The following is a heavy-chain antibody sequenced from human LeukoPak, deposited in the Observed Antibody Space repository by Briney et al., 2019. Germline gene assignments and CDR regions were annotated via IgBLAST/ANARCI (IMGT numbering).Heavy chain of an antibody. D-gene: IGHD5-18*01. V-gene: IGHV4-59*08. CDR1: GGSISSYY. CDR2: IYYSGST. Sequence: SETLSLTCTVSGGSISSYYWSWIRQPPGKGLEWIGYIYYSGSTNYNPSLKSRVTISVDTSKNQFSLKLSSVTAADTAVYYCARRPRIQSYGMDVWGQGTTLTVSS. CDR3: ARRPRIQSYGMDV. J-gene: IGHJ6*02.